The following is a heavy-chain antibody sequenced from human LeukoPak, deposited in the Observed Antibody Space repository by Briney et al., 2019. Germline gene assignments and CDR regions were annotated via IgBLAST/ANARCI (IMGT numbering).Heavy chain of an antibody. V-gene: IGHV4-39*07. J-gene: IGHJ4*02. CDR3: ARDRYSGYASPIDY. CDR2: IYYSGST. D-gene: IGHD5-12*01. CDR1: GGSISSSTYF. Sequence: SETLSLTCTVSGGSISSSTYFWGWIRQPPGKGLEWIGTIYYSGSTYYNPSLKSRVTISADTSKNQFSLKLSSVTAADTAVYYCARDRYSGYASPIDYWGQGTLVTVSS.